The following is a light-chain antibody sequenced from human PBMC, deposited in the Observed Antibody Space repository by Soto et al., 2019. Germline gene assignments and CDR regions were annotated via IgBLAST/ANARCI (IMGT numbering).Light chain of an antibody. J-gene: IGLJ3*02. V-gene: IGLV1-40*01. CDR2: DNI. CDR1: SSNIGAGYD. Sequence: QSVLTQPPSVSGAPGQRVTISCTGSSSNIGAGYDVHWYQHVPGTAPRLLIYDNINRPSGVPDRFSGSESGTSASLAITGLQADDEADYYCQSYDSSLSGSVFGGGTQLTVL. CDR3: QSYDSSLSGSV.